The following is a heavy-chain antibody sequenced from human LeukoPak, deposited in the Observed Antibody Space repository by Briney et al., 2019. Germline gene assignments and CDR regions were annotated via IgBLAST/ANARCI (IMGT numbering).Heavy chain of an antibody. J-gene: IGHJ4*02. Sequence: PSETLSLTCAVYGGSFSGYYWSWIRQPPGKGLEWIGGINHSGSTNYNPSLKSRVTISVDTSKNQFSLKLSSVTAADTAVYYCARGGGVTYYDSTGYLWYFDYWGQGTLVTVSS. CDR3: ARGGGVTYYDSTGYLWYFDY. V-gene: IGHV4-34*01. CDR1: GGSFSGYY. CDR2: INHSGST. D-gene: IGHD3-22*01.